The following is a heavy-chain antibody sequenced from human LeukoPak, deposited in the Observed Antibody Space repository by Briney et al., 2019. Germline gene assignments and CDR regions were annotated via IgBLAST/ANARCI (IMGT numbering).Heavy chain of an antibody. Sequence: SETLSLTCTVSGGSISSYYWSWIRQPPGKGLEWIGYIYYSGSTNYNPSLKSRVTISVDTSKNQFSLKLSSVTAADTAVYYCARHDSSGYYGFDYWGQGTLVTVSS. CDR1: GGSISSYY. V-gene: IGHV4-59*08. CDR2: IYYSGST. CDR3: ARHDSSGYYGFDY. D-gene: IGHD3-22*01. J-gene: IGHJ4*02.